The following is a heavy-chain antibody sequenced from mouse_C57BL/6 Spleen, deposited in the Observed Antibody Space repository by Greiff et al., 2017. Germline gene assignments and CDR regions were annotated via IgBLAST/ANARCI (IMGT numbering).Heavy chain of an antibody. D-gene: IGHD1-1*01. J-gene: IGHJ2*01. CDR1: GYTFTSYW. Sequence: QVQLQQPGAELVRPGSSVKLSCKASGYTFTSYWMDWVKQRPGQGLEWIGNIYPSDSETHYNQKFKDKATLTVDKSSSTAYMQLSSLTSEDSAVYYCARGGDYYGSRDYWGQGTTLTVSS. CDR3: ARGGDYYGSRDY. CDR2: IYPSDSET. V-gene: IGHV1-61*01.